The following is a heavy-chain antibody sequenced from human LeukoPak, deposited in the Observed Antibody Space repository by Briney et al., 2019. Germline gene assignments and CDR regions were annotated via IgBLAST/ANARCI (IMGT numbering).Heavy chain of an antibody. CDR3: AKDSGYNYGHGLHY. J-gene: IGHJ4*02. CDR2: ISSSSYI. V-gene: IGHV3-21*01. Sequence: GGSLRLSCAASGFTFSSYSMTWVRQAPGKGLEWVSSISSSSYIYYADSVKGRFTISRDNAKNSLYLQMNSLRAEDTAVYYCAKDSGYNYGHGLHYWGQGALVTVSS. CDR1: GFTFSSYS. D-gene: IGHD5-18*01.